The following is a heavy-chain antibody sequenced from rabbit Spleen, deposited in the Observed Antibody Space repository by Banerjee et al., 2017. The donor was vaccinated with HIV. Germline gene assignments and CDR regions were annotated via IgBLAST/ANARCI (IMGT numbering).Heavy chain of an antibody. Sequence: QEQLVESGGGLVQPGGSLKLSCKASGFDFSNYGVSWVRQAPGKGLEWIGYIDPIFGNTYYANWVNGRFTISSHNAQNTVFLQMTSLTASDTATYFCARDWRYDDYNLWGPGTLVTVS. CDR1: GFDFSNYG. J-gene: IGHJ4*01. D-gene: IGHD2-1*01. CDR3: ARDWRYDDYNL. V-gene: IGHV1S47*01. CDR2: IDPIFGNT.